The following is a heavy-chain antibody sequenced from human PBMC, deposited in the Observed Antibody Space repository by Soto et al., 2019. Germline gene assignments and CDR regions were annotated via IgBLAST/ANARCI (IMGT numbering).Heavy chain of an antibody. J-gene: IGHJ5*02. CDR2: IYHSGYT. V-gene: IGHV4-30-2*01. CDR3: ARDQLEGNWFDP. D-gene: IGHD1-1*01. CDR1: GGSISSGGYS. Sequence: QLQLQESGSGLVKPSPTLSLTCTVSGGSISSGGYSWNWFRQAPGQGLAWIGYIYHSGYTRYKPSLKGRVTISGDKSKNHFSLNLTSVTAADTAVYYCARDQLEGNWFDPWGQGTLVTVSS.